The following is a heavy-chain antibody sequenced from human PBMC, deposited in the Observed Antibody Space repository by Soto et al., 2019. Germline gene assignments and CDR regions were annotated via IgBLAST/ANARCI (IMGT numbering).Heavy chain of an antibody. CDR3: ARVEGPDAFDI. CDR2: IIPILGIA. CDR1: GGTFSSYT. J-gene: IGHJ3*02. Sequence: QVQLVQSGAEVKKPGSSVKVSCKASGGTFSSYTISWVRQAPGQGLEWMGRIIPILGIANYAQKFQGRVTXTXVKSTSTAYMELSSLRSEDTAVYYCARVEGPDAFDIWGQGTMVTVSS. V-gene: IGHV1-69*02. D-gene: IGHD1-1*01.